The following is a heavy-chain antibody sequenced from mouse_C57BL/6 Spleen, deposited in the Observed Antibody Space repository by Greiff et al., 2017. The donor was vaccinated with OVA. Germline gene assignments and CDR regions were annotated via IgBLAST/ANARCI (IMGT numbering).Heavy chain of an antibody. Sequence: VQLQQPGPVLVKPGASVKMSCKASGYTFTDYYMNWVKQSHGKSLEWIGVINPYNGGTSYNQKFKGKATLTVDKSSSTAYMELNSLTSEDSAVYYGARCDGDWFAYWGQGTLVTVSA. CDR2: INPYNGGT. CDR1: GYTFTDYY. J-gene: IGHJ3*01. V-gene: IGHV1-19*01. CDR3: ARCDGDWFAY.